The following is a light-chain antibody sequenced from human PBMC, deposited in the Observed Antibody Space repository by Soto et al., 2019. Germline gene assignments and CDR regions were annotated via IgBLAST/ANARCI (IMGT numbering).Light chain of an antibody. V-gene: IGLV1-44*01. CDR2: SNN. CDR1: SSNIGSNT. CDR3: AAWDDSLNVYV. Sequence: QFVLTQPPSASGTPGQRVTISCSGSSSNIGSNTVNWYQQLPGTAPKLLIYSNNQRPSGVPDRFSGSKSGTSASLAISGLQSEDEADYYCAAWDDSLNVYVFGTGTKSPS. J-gene: IGLJ1*01.